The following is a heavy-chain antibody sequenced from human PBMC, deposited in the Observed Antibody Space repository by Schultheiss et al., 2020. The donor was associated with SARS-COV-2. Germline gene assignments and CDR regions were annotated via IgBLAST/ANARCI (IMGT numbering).Heavy chain of an antibody. D-gene: IGHD3-9*01. CDR2: IGSSRTPM. CDR3: ASLTGYPDY. V-gene: IGHV3-48*04. J-gene: IGHJ4*02. CDR1: GFTFSSYG. Sequence: GGSLRLSCAASGFTFSSYGMHWVRQAPGKGLEWVSYIGSSRTPMYYADSVKGRFTISRDNAKNSLYLQMNSLRAEDTAVYYCASLTGYPDYWGQGTLVTVSS.